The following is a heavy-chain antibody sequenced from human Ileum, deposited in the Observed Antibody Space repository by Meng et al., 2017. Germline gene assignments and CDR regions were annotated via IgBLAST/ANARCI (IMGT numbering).Heavy chain of an antibody. CDR2: IFQSGRT. CDR3: ATSNDRDVYYLGY. Sequence: QVQFQEAGPRLFKLSGTLALTCAVSGTWWSWVRQPPGKGLEWSGEIFQSGRTNYTPSLKSRVTISIDKSKSQISLQLSAVTAADTAVYSCATSNDRDVYYLGYWGQGTLVTVSS. CDR1: GTW. D-gene: IGHD3-22*01. V-gene: IGHV4-4*02. J-gene: IGHJ4*02.